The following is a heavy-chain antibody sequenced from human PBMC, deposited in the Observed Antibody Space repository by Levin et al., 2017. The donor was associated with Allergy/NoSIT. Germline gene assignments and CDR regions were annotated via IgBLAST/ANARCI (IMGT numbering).Heavy chain of an antibody. V-gene: IGHV3-74*01. CDR1: GFTFSSYW. CDR3: ARALIVGATSGGDY. Sequence: GESLKISCAASGFTFSSYWMHWVRQAPGKGLVWVSRINGDGSSTNYADSVKGRFTISRDNAKNTLYLQMNSLRFDDTALYYCARALIVGATSGGDYWGQGTLVTVSS. D-gene: IGHD1-26*01. CDR2: INGDGSST. J-gene: IGHJ4*02.